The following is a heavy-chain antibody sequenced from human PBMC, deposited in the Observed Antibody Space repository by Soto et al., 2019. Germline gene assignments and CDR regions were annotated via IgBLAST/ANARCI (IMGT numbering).Heavy chain of an antibody. CDR3: AGRPYGSSSGDY. Sequence: ASVKVSCKVSGYTLTELSMHWLRQAPGKGLEWMGGFDPEDGETIYAQKFQGRVTMTEDTSTDTAYMELSSLRSEDTAVYYCAGRPYGSSSGDYWGQGTLVTVSS. CDR1: GYTLTELS. D-gene: IGHD6-6*01. J-gene: IGHJ4*02. CDR2: FDPEDGET. V-gene: IGHV1-24*01.